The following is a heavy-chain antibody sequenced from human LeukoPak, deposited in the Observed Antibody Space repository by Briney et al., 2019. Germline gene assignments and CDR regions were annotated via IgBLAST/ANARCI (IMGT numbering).Heavy chain of an antibody. CDR1: GFTFSSYA. Sequence: GGSLRLSRAASGFTFSSYAMSWVRQAPGKGLEWVSTISSSGGSTYYADSVKGRFTISRDNSKNTLYLQMNSLRAEDTAVYYCAKGGKYSLEASDHWGQGTLVTVSS. V-gene: IGHV3-23*01. D-gene: IGHD1-1*01. CDR2: ISSSGGST. J-gene: IGHJ4*02. CDR3: AKGGKYSLEASDH.